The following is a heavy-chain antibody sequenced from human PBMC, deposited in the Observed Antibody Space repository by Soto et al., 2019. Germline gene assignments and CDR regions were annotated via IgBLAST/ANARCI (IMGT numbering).Heavy chain of an antibody. V-gene: IGHV3-74*03. J-gene: IGHJ4*01. CDR3: VRAPEQRPIDF. CDR2: ISVDRRDT. Sequence: PGGSLRLSCAASGFSLSDYWMHWVRQVPGKGLLWVSRISVDRRDTTYADSVKGRFTISRVNAKNTHYLQIDSLRAEDTAVYYCVRAPEQRPIDFWGQGSLVTVSS. D-gene: IGHD6-19*01. CDR1: GFSLSDYW.